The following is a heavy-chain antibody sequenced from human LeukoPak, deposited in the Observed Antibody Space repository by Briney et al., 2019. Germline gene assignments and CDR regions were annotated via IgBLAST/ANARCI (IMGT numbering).Heavy chain of an antibody. V-gene: IGHV1-46*01. CDR1: GYTFTGYH. J-gene: IGHJ4*02. Sequence: ASVKVSCKTSGYTFTGYHMHWVRQAPGQGPEWMGIINPRGGSTDYSQKLQGRITMTSDTSTSTVYMELSSLRSDDTAVYFCARVGSAAATADYWGQGTLVTVSS. D-gene: IGHD6-25*01. CDR3: ARVGSAAATADY. CDR2: INPRGGST.